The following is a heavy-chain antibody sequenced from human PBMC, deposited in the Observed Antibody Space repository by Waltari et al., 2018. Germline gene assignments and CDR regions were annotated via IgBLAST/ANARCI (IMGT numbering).Heavy chain of an antibody. CDR3: AKDFTEYSSSWYGAYYYYGMDV. D-gene: IGHD6-13*01. J-gene: IGHJ6*02. Sequence: EVQLVESGGGLVQPGGSLRLSCAASGFPFSSYAMRWFRQAPGQGLDGLSAISGSGGSTYYADSVKGRFTISRDNSKNTLYLQMNSLRAEDTAVYYCAKDFTEYSSSWYGAYYYYGMDVWGQGTTVTVSS. CDR1: GFPFSSYA. CDR2: ISGSGGST. V-gene: IGHV3-23*04.